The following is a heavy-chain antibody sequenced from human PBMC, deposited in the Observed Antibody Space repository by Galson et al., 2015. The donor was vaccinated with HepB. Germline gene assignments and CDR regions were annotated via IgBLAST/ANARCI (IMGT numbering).Heavy chain of an antibody. Sequence: SLRLSCAASGFSVSSNYMSWVRQAPGKGLEWVSVIYSGGSTYYADSVKGRFTIPRHDSKNTLYLQMNSLRAEDTALYYCTRERVEWFGYGGDSYPGYYYYAMDVWGQGTTVTVSS. CDR2: IYSGGST. CDR3: TRERVEWFGYGGDSYPGYYYYAMDV. V-gene: IGHV3-53*04. D-gene: IGHD2-21*02. CDR1: GFSVSSNY. J-gene: IGHJ6*02.